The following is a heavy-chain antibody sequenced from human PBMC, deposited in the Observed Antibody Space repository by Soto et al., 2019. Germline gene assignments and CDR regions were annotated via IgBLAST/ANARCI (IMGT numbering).Heavy chain of an antibody. CDR3: ARELVYYFDY. CDR1: GGSISSYY. D-gene: IGHD6-13*01. J-gene: IGHJ4*02. Sequence: QVQPQESGPGLVKPSETLSLTCTVSGGSISSYYWSWIRQPPGTGLEWIGYIYYSGSTNYNPSLKSRVTISVDTSKNQFSLKLSSVTAADTAVYYCARELVYYFDYWGQGTLVTVSS. CDR2: IYYSGST. V-gene: IGHV4-59*01.